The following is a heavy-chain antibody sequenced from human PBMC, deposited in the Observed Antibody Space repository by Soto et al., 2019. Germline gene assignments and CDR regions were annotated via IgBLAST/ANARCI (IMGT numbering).Heavy chain of an antibody. J-gene: IGHJ5*02. D-gene: IGHD6-13*01. CDR2: IIPILGIA. V-gene: IGHV1-69*02. Sequence: QVQLVQSGAEVKKPGSSVKVSCKASGGTFSSYTISWVRQAPGQGLEWMGRIIPILGIANYAQKFQGRVTINAVKSTSTAYMELSSLRSEDTAVYYCARVVKAGSSSWYATWGQGTLVTVSS. CDR3: ARVVKAGSSSWYAT. CDR1: GGTFSSYT.